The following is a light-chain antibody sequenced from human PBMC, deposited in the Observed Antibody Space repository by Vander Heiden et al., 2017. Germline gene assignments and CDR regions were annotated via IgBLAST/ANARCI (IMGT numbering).Light chain of an antibody. CDR3: QTWDSTTVI. J-gene: IGLJ2*01. Sequence: SYDLTPPPSVSVSPGQTANITCPGERLGDKDAHWYQQKAGQSPVLVIYRDTRRPAGISERFSGSNSGNTATLTISETQAMDEADYYCQTWDSTTVIFAGGTRLTVL. V-gene: IGLV3-1*01. CDR1: RLGDKD. CDR2: RDT.